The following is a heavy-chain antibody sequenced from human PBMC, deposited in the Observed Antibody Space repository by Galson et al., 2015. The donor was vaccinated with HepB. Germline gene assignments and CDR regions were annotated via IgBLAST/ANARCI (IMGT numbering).Heavy chain of an antibody. D-gene: IGHD5-12*01. CDR2: LTTSTTYI. V-gene: IGHV3-21*01. Sequence: SLRLSCAASGFSFSTYAMNWVRQAPGKGLEWVSSLTTSTTYIYYADSVKGRFTISRDNAKNSLYLQMSSLSAEDTAVYYCARARYSGYDRYYYYYGMDVWGQGTTVTVSS. CDR1: GFSFSTYA. J-gene: IGHJ6*02. CDR3: ARARYSGYDRYYYYYGMDV.